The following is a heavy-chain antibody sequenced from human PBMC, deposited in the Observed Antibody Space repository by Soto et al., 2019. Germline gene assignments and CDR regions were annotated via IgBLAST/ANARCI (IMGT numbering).Heavy chain of an antibody. CDR2: IIPIFGTA. J-gene: IGHJ4*02. Sequence: SVKVSCQASGGTFSSYAISWVRQAPGQGLEWMGGIIPIFGTANYAQKFQGRVTITADESTSTAYMELSSLRSEDTAVYYCARGRSGYYYYFDYWGQGTLVTVSS. CDR3: ARGRSGYYYYFDY. CDR1: GGTFSSYA. V-gene: IGHV1-69*13. D-gene: IGHD3-22*01.